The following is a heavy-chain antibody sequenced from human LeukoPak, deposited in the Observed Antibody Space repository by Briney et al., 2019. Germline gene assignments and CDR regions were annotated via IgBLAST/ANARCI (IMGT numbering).Heavy chain of an antibody. CDR3: AREGSSSSLDY. CDR2: INWNGGST. J-gene: IGHJ4*02. D-gene: IGHD6-13*01. V-gene: IGHV3-20*01. Sequence: AGGSLRLSCAASGFTFDDYGMSWVRQAPGKGLEWVSGINWNGGSTGYADSVKGRFTISRDNAKSSLYLQMNSLRAEDTALYHCAREGSSSSLDYWGQGTLVTVSS. CDR1: GFTFDDYG.